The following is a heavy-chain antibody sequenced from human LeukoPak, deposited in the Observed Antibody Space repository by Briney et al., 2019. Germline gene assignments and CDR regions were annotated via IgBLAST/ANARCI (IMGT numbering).Heavy chain of an antibody. D-gene: IGHD2-2*01. Sequence: GRSLRLSCAASGFTFSSYGMHWVRQAPGKGLEWVAVISYDGSNKYYADSVKGRFTISRDNSKNTLYLQMNSLRAEDTAVYYCAKEKRDIVVVPAAIPWGGLDYWGQGTLVTVSS. J-gene: IGHJ4*02. CDR2: ISYDGSNK. CDR3: AKEKRDIVVVPAAIPWGGLDY. CDR1: GFTFSSYG. V-gene: IGHV3-30*18.